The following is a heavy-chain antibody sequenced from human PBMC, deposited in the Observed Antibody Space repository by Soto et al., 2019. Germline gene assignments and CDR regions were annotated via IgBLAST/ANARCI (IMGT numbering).Heavy chain of an antibody. CDR1: GFTFSSYA. J-gene: IGHJ5*02. CDR2: ISYDGSNK. CDR3: AREAAMVHSWFDP. D-gene: IGHD5-18*01. Sequence: QVQLVESGGGVVQPGRSLRLSCAASGFTFSSYAMHWVRQAPGKGLEWVAVISYDGSNKYYADSVKGRFTISRDNSKNTLYLQMNSLRAEDTAVYYCAREAAMVHSWFDPWGQGTLVTVSS. V-gene: IGHV3-30-3*01.